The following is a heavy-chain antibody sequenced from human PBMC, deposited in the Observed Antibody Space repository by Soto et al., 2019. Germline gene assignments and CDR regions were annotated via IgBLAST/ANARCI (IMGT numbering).Heavy chain of an antibody. J-gene: IGHJ1*01. CDR3: ARATPAAMIPSGC. Sequence: SDTLSLTCTVSGGSISSGDYYWSWIRQPPGKGLEWIGYIYYSGSTYYNPSLKSRVTISVDTSKNQFSLKLSSVTAADTAVYYGARATPAAMIPSGCWGQGTLVTVSS. V-gene: IGHV4-30-4*02. CDR1: GGSISSGDYY. CDR2: IYYSGST. D-gene: IGHD2-2*01.